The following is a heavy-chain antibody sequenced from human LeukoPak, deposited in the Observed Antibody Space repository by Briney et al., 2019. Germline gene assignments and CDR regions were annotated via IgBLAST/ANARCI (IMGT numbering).Heavy chain of an antibody. D-gene: IGHD4-23*01. CDR2: ISYDGSNK. Sequence: GGSLRLYCAASGFTFSSYGMLWVRQAPGKGLEWVAVISYDGSNKYYADSVKGRFTISRDNSKNTLYLQMNSLRAEDRAGYYCAKEAYGGPFDYWGEGTLVTVSS. CDR3: AKEAYGGPFDY. J-gene: IGHJ4*02. V-gene: IGHV3-30*18. CDR1: GFTFSSYG.